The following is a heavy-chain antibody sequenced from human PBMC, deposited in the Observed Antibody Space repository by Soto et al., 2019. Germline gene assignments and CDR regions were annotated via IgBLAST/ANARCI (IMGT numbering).Heavy chain of an antibody. CDR3: AASAVVAAHY. V-gene: IGHV3-11*01. CDR1: AFTFSDYY. D-gene: IGHD2-15*01. J-gene: IGHJ4*02. Sequence: GGSLRLSCAASAFTFSDYYMGWIRQAPGKGLEWLSYISGNGNTIYYADSVKGRFTVSRDNAKNLLYLQVNSLRAEDTAVYYCAASAVVAAHYWGQGALVTVSS. CDR2: ISGNGNTI.